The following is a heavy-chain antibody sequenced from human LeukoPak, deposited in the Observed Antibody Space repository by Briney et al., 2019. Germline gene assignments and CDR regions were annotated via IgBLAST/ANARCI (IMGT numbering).Heavy chain of an antibody. J-gene: IGHJ4*02. CDR3: VRGDYSDSSGPGY. CDR2: ISSGGSAR. V-gene: IGHV3-48*04. Sequence: GGSLRLSCAASGFTFSSYPLHWIRQAPGKGLEWVSHISSGGSARYYADSVKGRFTISRDNTKNSLYLQMNSLRAEDTAVYHCVRGDYSDSSGPGYWGQGTLVTVSS. D-gene: IGHD3-22*01. CDR1: GFTFSSYP.